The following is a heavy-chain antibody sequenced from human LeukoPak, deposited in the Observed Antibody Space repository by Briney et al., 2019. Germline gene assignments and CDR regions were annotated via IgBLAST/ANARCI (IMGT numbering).Heavy chain of an antibody. Sequence: SETLSLTCAVSGASVNSNNWWTWVRQPPGKGLEWIAEIHQSGITSYNPSLKSRVTISLDKSNNHFSLKLTSVTAADTAVYYCARGFYLDYWGPGALVTVSS. V-gene: IGHV4-4*02. CDR2: IHQSGIT. J-gene: IGHJ4*02. CDR3: ARGFYLDY. CDR1: GASVNSNNW.